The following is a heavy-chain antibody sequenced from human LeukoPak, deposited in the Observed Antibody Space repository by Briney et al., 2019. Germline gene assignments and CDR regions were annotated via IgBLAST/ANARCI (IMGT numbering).Heavy chain of an antibody. CDR2: ISYDGSNK. CDR3: AKTSAGEVFDY. J-gene: IGHJ4*02. D-gene: IGHD3-16*01. CDR1: GFTFSSYG. Sequence: GGSLRLSCAASGFTFSSYGMHWVRQAPGKGLEWVAVISYDGSNKYYADSVKGRFTISRDNSKNTLYLQMNSLRAEDTAVYYCAKTSAGEVFDYWGQGTLVTVSS. V-gene: IGHV3-30*18.